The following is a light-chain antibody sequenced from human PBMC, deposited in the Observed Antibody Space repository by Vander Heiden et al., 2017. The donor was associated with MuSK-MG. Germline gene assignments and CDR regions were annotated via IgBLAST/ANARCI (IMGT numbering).Light chain of an antibody. CDR3: QVWDRDDQLL. CDR2: YDS. J-gene: IGLJ2*01. CDR1: NIGSKN. V-gene: IGLV3-21*03. Sequence: SYVLTQPPSVSVAPGKTARITCVRNNIGSKNVHWYQQRPGQAPVLVVNYDSDRPSGIPERFSASNSGTTATLTSSRVEAGDEADYYCQVWDRDDQLLFGGGTKLTVL.